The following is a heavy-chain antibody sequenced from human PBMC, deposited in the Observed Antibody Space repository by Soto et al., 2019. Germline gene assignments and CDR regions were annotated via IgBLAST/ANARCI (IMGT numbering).Heavy chain of an antibody. D-gene: IGHD6-6*01. V-gene: IGHV1-69*06. J-gene: IGHJ5*02. CDR1: GGTFSSYA. CDR2: FNPIFGTA. Sequence: SVKVSCKGTGGTFSSYAISWVRQAPGQRLECMGGFNPIFGTAYYAQKFQGRVTSTADKSTSTAYMELSSLRAEDTAVYYCAYSSSSEERWFYPCGQVTLVTVSA. CDR3: AYSSSSEERWFYP.